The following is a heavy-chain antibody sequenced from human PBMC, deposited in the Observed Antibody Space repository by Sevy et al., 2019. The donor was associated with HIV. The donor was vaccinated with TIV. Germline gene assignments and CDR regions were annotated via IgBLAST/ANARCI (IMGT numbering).Heavy chain of an antibody. V-gene: IGHV3-30*02. CDR1: GFTFSTYD. CDR2: IRYDGSNK. D-gene: IGHD2-8*01. J-gene: IGHJ6*02. Sequence: GGSLRLSCAASGFTFSTYDMHWVRQAPGKGLEWVAYIRYDGSNKYYGDSVRRRFTISRDNSKSTLYVQLNSLRAEDTAVYYCARGRKTTQEWLEELDYYYGMDVWGQGTSVTVSS. CDR3: ARGRKTTQEWLEELDYYYGMDV.